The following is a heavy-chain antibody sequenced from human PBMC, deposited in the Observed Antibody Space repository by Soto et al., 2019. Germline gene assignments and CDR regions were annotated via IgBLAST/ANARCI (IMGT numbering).Heavy chain of an antibody. J-gene: IGHJ4*02. CDR1: GFTFSTYA. V-gene: IGHV3-23*05. CDR3: AKGGYNYGFLFDC. CDR2: IDNSGGIT. D-gene: IGHD5-18*01. Sequence: EVQLLESGGGLVQPGGSLRLSCAASGFTFSTYAMSWVRQAPGKGLEWVSTIDNSGGITYYADSVEGRFTISRDNSKNTLYLQMNSLRAEDTAVYYCAKGGYNYGFLFDCWGQGTLVTVSS.